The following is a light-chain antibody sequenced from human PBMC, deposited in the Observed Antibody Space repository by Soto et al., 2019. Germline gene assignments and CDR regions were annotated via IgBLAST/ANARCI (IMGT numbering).Light chain of an antibody. CDR2: GAS. CDR1: RSVSSSY. J-gene: IGKJ1*01. Sequence: EIVLTQSPGTLSLSPGERATLSCRASRSVSSSYLAWYQQKSGQAPRLLIYGASNRATGIPDRFSGSGSGTDFTLTISRLEPEDFAVYYCQQYGRSSWTFGQGTKVDIK. V-gene: IGKV3-20*01. CDR3: QQYGRSSWT.